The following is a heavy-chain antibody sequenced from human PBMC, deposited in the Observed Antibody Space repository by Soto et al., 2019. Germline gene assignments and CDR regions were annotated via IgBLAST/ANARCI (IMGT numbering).Heavy chain of an antibody. CDR1: GESISSGGYY. D-gene: IGHD6-6*01. CDR2: IYDSESA. J-gene: IGHJ4*02. CDR3: ARASSSSSAADY. V-gene: IGHV4-31*03. Sequence: QVQLQESGPGLVKASQTLSLICSVSGESISSGGYYWSWIRHHPGKGLEWIGYIYDSESAYYNPSLKSRVNISMDMSKNHFAMKPSSVTAADTAVYYCARASSSSSAADYWGQGTLITVSS.